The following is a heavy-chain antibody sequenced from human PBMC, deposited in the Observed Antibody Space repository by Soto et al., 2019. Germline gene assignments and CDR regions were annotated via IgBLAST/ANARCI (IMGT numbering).Heavy chain of an antibody. CDR3: AIRLGWLPHY. Sequence: PSETLSLTCSVSGGSISSHIHYWGWIRQPPGKGLEWIGSIYFSGRSYYNTSLKSRVAMSSDTSKNQFSLNLSSVTAADTAVYYCAIRLGWLPHYWGQGIQLTVSS. CDR1: GGSISSHIHY. V-gene: IGHV4-39*01. J-gene: IGHJ4*02. CDR2: IYFSGRS. D-gene: IGHD2-21*01.